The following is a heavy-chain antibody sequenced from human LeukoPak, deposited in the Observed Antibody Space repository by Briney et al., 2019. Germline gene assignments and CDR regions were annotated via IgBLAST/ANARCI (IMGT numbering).Heavy chain of an antibody. V-gene: IGHV4-4*07. Sequence: SETLSLTCTVSGGSISSYYWSWIRQPAGKGLEWIGRIYTSGSTNYNPSLKSRVTISVDTSKNQFSLRLSSVTAADTAVYYCASGLRYFDLYYWGQGTLVTVSS. CDR3: ASGLRYFDLYY. CDR1: GGSISSYY. CDR2: IYTSGST. J-gene: IGHJ4*02. D-gene: IGHD3-9*01.